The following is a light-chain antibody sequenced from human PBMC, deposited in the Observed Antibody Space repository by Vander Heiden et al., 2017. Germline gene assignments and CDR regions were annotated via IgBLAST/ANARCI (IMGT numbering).Light chain of an antibody. V-gene: IGLV1-40*01. CDR2: NNH. Sequence: QSVVPQPPSVSGAPRQRVTISCTGSSSNIGANYDVHWYQHHQGATPKLLIYNNHIRPSGVPARFSGSQSGTSASLAIAGLQAEDEAEYYCQSYDSDLNAVVFGGGTKLTVL. J-gene: IGLJ2*01. CDR3: QSYDSDLNAVV. CDR1: SSNIGANYD.